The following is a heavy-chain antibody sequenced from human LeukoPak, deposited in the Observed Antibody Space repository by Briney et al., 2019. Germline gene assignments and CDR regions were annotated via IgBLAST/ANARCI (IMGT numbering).Heavy chain of an antibody. J-gene: IGHJ6*02. CDR1: GFTFSNYW. D-gene: IGHD3-3*01. Sequence: GGSLRLSCAASGFTFSNYWMSWVRQAPGKGLEWVGNIKQDGSDKYYIDSVKGRFTISRDNAKNSLYLQMNSLRAEDTAVYYCARSDSYYYDFWSGYDYGMDVWGQGTTVTVSS. CDR2: IKQDGSDK. V-gene: IGHV3-7*01. CDR3: ARSDSYYYDFWSGYDYGMDV.